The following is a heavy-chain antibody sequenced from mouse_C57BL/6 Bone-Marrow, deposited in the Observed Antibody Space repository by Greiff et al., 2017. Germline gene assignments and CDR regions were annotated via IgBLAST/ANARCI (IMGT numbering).Heavy chain of an antibody. J-gene: IGHJ1*03. V-gene: IGHV1-55*01. CDR3: ASYYYGSSSFDV. CDR2: IYPGSGST. Sequence: QVQLQQPGAELVKPGASVKMSCKASGYTFTSYWITRVKQRPGQGLEWLGDIYPGSGSTNYNEKFKSKATLTVDTSSSTASMQLSSLTSEDSAVYYCASYYYGSSSFDVWGTGTTVTVSS. CDR1: GYTFTSYW. D-gene: IGHD1-1*01.